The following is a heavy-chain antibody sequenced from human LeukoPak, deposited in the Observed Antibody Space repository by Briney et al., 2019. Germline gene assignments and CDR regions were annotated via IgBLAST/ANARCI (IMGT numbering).Heavy chain of an antibody. Sequence: RPGGSLRLSCAASGFTFSDYALGWVRQAPGRGLEWVATLSGSGAGTYYSDSVQGRFTISRDNSKRTLFLQMNSLRAEDTAFYYCAKEGLVDFGVVIIGYFDYWGQGTLVTVSS. CDR2: LSGSGAGT. D-gene: IGHD3-3*01. V-gene: IGHV3-23*01. CDR3: AKEGLVDFGVVIIGYFDY. J-gene: IGHJ4*02. CDR1: GFTFSDYA.